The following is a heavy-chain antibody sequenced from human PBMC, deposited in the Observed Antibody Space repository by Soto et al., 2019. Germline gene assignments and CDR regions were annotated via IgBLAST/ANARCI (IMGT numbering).Heavy chain of an antibody. CDR1: GGSFSSYY. CDR3: ARGRYYYDSSGYYYVFDY. Sequence: TSETLSLTCAVYGGSFSSYYWSWIRQPPGKGLEWIGYIYYSGSTNYNPSLKSRVTISVDTSKNQFSLKLSSVTAADTAVYYCARGRYYYDSSGYYYVFDYWGQGTLVTVSS. D-gene: IGHD3-22*01. V-gene: IGHV4-59*01. J-gene: IGHJ4*02. CDR2: IYYSGST.